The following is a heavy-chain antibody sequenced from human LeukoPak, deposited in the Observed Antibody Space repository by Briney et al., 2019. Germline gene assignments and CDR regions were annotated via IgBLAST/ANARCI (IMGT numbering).Heavy chain of an antibody. CDR2: IIPIFGTA. Sequence: SVKVSCKASGGTFSSYAISWVRQAPGQGLEWMGRIIPIFGTANYAQKFQGRVTITADESTSTAYMELSSLRSEDTAVYYCARGHDFWSGYYTDVWFDPWGQGTLVTVSS. V-gene: IGHV1-69*15. D-gene: IGHD3-3*01. J-gene: IGHJ5*02. CDR3: ARGHDFWSGYYTDVWFDP. CDR1: GGTFSSYA.